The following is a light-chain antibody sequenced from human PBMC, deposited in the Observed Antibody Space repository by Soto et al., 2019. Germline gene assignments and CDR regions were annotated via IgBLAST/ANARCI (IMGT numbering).Light chain of an antibody. V-gene: IGKV3-15*01. J-gene: IGKJ1*01. CDR1: QSVSSN. Sequence: IVMTQSPATLSLSAGERATLSCRASQSVSSNLAWYQQKPGQAPRLLIYGASTRATGIPARFSGSGSGTEFTLTISSLQSEDFAVYYCQQYNNWPPWTFGQGTRWIS. CDR3: QQYNNWPPWT. CDR2: GAS.